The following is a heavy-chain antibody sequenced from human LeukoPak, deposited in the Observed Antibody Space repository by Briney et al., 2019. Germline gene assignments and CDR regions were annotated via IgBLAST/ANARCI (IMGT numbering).Heavy chain of an antibody. CDR2: ISAYNGNT. Sequence: ASVKVSCKASGYTFTSYGISWVRQAPGQGLEWMGWISAYNGNTNYAQKLQGRVTMTTDTSTSTAYMELRSLRSDDTAVYYCARDGWGAYYYDSSGVGRYYYWGQGTLVTVSS. CDR1: GYTFTSYG. V-gene: IGHV1-18*01. CDR3: ARDGWGAYYYDSSGVGRYYY. D-gene: IGHD3-22*01. J-gene: IGHJ4*02.